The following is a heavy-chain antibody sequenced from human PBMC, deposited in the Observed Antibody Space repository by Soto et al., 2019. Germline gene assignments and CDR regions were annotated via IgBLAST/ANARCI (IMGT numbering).Heavy chain of an antibody. CDR1: GFTFSSYS. CDR2: ISSSSSYI. J-gene: IGHJ4*02. V-gene: IGHV3-21*01. CDR3: ARDGGGASGYSDGVQDY. D-gene: IGHD5-18*01. Sequence: EVQLVESGGGLVKPGGSLRLSCAASGFTFSSYSMNWVRQAPGKGLEWVSSISSSSSYIYYADSVKGRFTISRDNAKNSLYLQMNSLRAEDTAVYYCARDGGGASGYSDGVQDYWGQGTLVTVSS.